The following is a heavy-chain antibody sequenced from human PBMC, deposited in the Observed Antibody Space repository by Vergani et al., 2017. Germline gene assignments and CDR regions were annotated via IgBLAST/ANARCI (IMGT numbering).Heavy chain of an antibody. D-gene: IGHD3-22*01. V-gene: IGHV3-30*02. J-gene: IGHJ1*01. Sequence: QVQLVDSGGGVVQPGGSLRLSCIASGFTFRIYSMHWVRQAPGKGLEWVAFIRYDGTKRFYGDSVKGRFTISRDNSQTTVFLQMNSLRADDSAVYYCTKAGQYDSDNFHDSWGQGALVTVAS. CDR3: TKAGQYDSDNFHDS. CDR2: IRYDGTKR. CDR1: GFTFRIYS.